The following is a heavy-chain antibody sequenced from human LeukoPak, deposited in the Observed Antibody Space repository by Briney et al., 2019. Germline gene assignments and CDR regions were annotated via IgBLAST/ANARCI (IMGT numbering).Heavy chain of an antibody. V-gene: IGHV3-48*01. D-gene: IGHD3-16*01. Sequence: ETLSLTCTVSGGSISSYYWSWIRQPPGKGLEWVSYISVSSNTIYYADSVKGRFTISRDNAKNSLYLQMNSLRAEDTAVFYCARDYGFGGNYMDVWGKGTTVTVSS. CDR2: ISVSSNTI. CDR1: GGSISSYY. CDR3: ARDYGFGGNYMDV. J-gene: IGHJ6*03.